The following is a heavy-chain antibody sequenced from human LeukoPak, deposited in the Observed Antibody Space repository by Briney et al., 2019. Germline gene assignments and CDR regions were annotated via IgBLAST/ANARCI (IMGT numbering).Heavy chain of an antibody. J-gene: IGHJ4*02. CDR2: INHSGST. Sequence: PSETLSLTCAVYGGSFSGYYWSWIRQPPGKGLEWIGEINHSGSTNYNPSLKSRVTISVDTSKNQFSLKLSSVTAADTAVYYCATRGGYSYGYFGYWGQGTLVTVSS. CDR3: ATRGGYSYGYFGY. V-gene: IGHV4-34*01. CDR1: GGSFSGYY. D-gene: IGHD5-18*01.